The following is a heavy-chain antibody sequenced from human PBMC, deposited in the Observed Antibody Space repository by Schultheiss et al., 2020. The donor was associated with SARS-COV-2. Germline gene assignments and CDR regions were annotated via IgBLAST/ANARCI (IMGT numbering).Heavy chain of an antibody. Sequence: GGSLRLSCAASGFTFSSYGMHWVRQAPGKGLEWVAAITGGGETTRYADSVKGRFTISRDNSKNTLFLQMHSLRVEDTAVYYFATNTPAYNHGHGHWGQGTLVTVSS. D-gene: IGHD2-21*01. CDR2: ITGGGETT. J-gene: IGHJ4*02. V-gene: IGHV3-23*01. CDR3: ATNTPAYNHGHGH. CDR1: GFTFSSYG.